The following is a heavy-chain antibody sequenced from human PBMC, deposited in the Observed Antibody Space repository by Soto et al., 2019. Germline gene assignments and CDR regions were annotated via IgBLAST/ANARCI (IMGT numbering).Heavy chain of an antibody. D-gene: IGHD2-15*01. CDR1: GYTFTSYA. CDR3: ARDLGSMVVFDY. V-gene: IGHV1-3*01. Sequence: ASVKVSCKACGYTFTSYAMHWVRQAPGQRLEWMGWINAGNGNTKYSQKFQGRVTITRDTSASTAYMELSSLRSEDTAVYYCARDLGSMVVFDYWGQGTLVTVSS. CDR2: INAGNGNT. J-gene: IGHJ4*02.